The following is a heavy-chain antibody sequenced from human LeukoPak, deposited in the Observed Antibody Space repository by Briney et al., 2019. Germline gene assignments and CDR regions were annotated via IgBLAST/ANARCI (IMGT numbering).Heavy chain of an antibody. CDR3: ARMHRRDGYNSNWFDP. D-gene: IGHD5-24*01. CDR2: TYYSGIT. Sequence: PSETLSLTCTVSGGSISSYYWNWIRQPPGKGLEWIGHTYYSGITNYNPSLKSRVTISVDTSKNQFSLKLSSVTAADTAVYYCARMHRRDGYNSNWFDPWGQGTLVTVSS. V-gene: IGHV4-59*08. CDR1: GGSISSYY. J-gene: IGHJ5*02.